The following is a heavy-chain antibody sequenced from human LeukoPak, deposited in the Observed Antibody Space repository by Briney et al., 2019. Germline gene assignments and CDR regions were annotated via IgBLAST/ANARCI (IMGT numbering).Heavy chain of an antibody. J-gene: IGHJ4*02. Sequence: GSLRLSCLACNFTFTAYNLNWVRQAAGKGLEWISYINYSRNKISFADSVKGRFSVSRDNDKNAVYLQMNSLTDEDTAIYYGARHWRYGYSDQWGQGTLVTVSS. D-gene: IGHD4-11*01. CDR2: INYSRNKI. CDR3: ARHWRYGYSDQ. CDR1: NFTFTAYN. V-gene: IGHV3-48*02.